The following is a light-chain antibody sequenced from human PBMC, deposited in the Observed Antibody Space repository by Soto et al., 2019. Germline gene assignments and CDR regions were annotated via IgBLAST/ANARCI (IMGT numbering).Light chain of an antibody. V-gene: IGLV1-40*01. CDR2: ANR. CDR3: QSYDSSLSVGV. J-gene: IGLJ3*02. CDR1: SSNTGAGYD. Sequence: QSVLTQPPSVSGAPGQRVTISCTGSSSNTGAGYDVHWYQQLPGTVPKLLIYANRNRPSGVPDRFSGSKSGTSASLAITGLQAEDEADYYCQSYDSSLSVGVFGGGTKVTVL.